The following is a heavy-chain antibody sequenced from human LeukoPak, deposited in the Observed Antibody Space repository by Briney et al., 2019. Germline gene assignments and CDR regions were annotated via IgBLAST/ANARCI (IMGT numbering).Heavy chain of an antibody. J-gene: IGHJ4*02. V-gene: IGHV3-21*04. CDR1: GFTFSSYI. CDR2: ISSSTTYI. Sequence: GGSLRLSCAASGFTFSSYILNWVRQAPGKGLEWVSSISSSTTYIYYADSVKGRFTISRDNAKNTLYLQMNSLRAEDTAVYYCARGPGDYFDFWGQGTLVTVSS. D-gene: IGHD1-14*01. CDR3: ARGPGDYFDF.